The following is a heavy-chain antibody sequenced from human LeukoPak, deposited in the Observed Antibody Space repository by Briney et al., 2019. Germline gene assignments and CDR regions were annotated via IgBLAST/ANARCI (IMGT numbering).Heavy chain of an antibody. V-gene: IGHV3-48*03. CDR1: GFTFSSYE. CDR2: ISSSGRTF. Sequence: GGSLRLSCAASGFTFSSYEMNWVRQAPGKGLEWVSYISSSGRTFYYANSVKGRFTISRDNGKNSLYLQMNSLRVEDTAVYYCARHVDSWGGFGSTNCYFDYWGQGTLDTVSS. J-gene: IGHJ4*02. CDR3: ARHVDSWGGFGSTNCYFDY. D-gene: IGHD2-2*01.